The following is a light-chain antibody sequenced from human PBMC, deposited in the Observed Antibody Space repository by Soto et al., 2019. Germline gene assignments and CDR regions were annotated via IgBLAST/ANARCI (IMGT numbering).Light chain of an antibody. CDR3: SSYGVGSIYV. J-gene: IGLJ1*01. CDR1: SSDVGYFNY. Sequence: QSVLTQPASVSGSPGQSITISCTGTSSDVGYFNYVSWYQQHPGRPPKLMIYEVDNRPSGVSIRFSGSKSGDTASLTISGLQAEDEADYYCSSYGVGSIYVFGTGTKVTVL. V-gene: IGLV2-14*01. CDR2: EVD.